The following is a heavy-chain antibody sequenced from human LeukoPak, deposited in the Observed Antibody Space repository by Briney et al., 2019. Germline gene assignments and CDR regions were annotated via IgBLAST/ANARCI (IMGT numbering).Heavy chain of an antibody. CDR3: ARVRYSGSPDY. Sequence: SETLSLTCAVYGGSFSGYYWSWIRQPPGKGLEWTGEINHSGSTNYNPSLKSRVTISVDTSKNQFSLKLSSVTAADTAVYYCARVRYSGSPDYWGQGTLVTVSS. J-gene: IGHJ4*02. CDR2: INHSGST. V-gene: IGHV4-34*01. D-gene: IGHD5-12*01. CDR1: GGSFSGYY.